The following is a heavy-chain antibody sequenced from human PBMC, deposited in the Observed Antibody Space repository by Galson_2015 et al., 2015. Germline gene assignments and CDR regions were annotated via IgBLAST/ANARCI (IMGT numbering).Heavy chain of an antibody. Sequence: SLRLSCAASGFTFSSHWIQWVRQAPGKGLVWVSYINGDGSGTGYADSVKGRFTISRDNAKNTLYLQMNSLRDEDTAMYYCAARGVVGSGWSLDYWGQGTLVTVSS. CDR3: AARGVVGSGWSLDY. D-gene: IGHD6-19*01. CDR1: GFTFSSHW. J-gene: IGHJ4*02. V-gene: IGHV3-74*01. CDR2: INGDGSGT.